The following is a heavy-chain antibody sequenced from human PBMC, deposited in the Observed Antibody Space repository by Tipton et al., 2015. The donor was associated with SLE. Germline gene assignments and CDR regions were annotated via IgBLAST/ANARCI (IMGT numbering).Heavy chain of an antibody. V-gene: IGHV4-61*02. CDR2: IYTSGST. CDR3: AGGFLEWLFDDAFDI. Sequence: TLSLTCTVSGGSISSGSYYWSWIRQPAGKGLEWIGRIYTSGSTNYNPSLKSRVTISVDTSKNQFSLKLSSVTAADTAVHYCAGGFLEWLFDDAFDIWGQGTMVTVSS. J-gene: IGHJ3*02. D-gene: IGHD3-3*01. CDR1: GGSISSGSYY.